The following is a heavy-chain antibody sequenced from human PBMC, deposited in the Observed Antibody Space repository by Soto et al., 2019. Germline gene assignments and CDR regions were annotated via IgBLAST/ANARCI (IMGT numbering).Heavy chain of an antibody. CDR1: GGSFSGYY. V-gene: IGHV4-34*01. CDR2: INHSGST. Sequence: SETLSLTCAVYGGSFSGYYWSWIRQPPGKGLEWIGEINHSGSTNYNPSLKSRVTISVDTSKNQFSLKLSSVTAADTAVYYCERGRSKIDWFDPWGQGTLVTVSS. CDR3: ERGRSKIDWFDP. J-gene: IGHJ5*02.